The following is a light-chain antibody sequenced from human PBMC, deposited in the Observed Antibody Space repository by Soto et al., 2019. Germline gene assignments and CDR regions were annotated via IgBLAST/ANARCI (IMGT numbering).Light chain of an antibody. CDR3: QKYSSVPV. J-gene: IGKJ3*01. CDR2: AAS. V-gene: IGKV1-27*01. CDR1: QAIRIF. Sequence: DIQMTQSPPSLSPSVGDRVTTTSRPGQAIRIFVAWYQQKPGKAPKLLIYAASTLQSGVPSRFSGSGSGTDFTLTINSLQPEDVATYSCQKYSSVPVFGPGTKVEIK.